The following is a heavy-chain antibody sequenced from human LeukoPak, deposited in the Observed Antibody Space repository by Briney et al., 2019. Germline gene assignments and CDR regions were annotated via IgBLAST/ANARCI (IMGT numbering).Heavy chain of an antibody. Sequence: ASVKVSFTASGGTFSSYAISWVRQAPGQGLEWMGGIIPIFGTANYAQKSQGRVTITADESTSTAYMELSSLRSEDTAVYYCARAHYYDSSGYDFPFDYWGQGTLVTVSS. CDR2: IIPIFGTA. D-gene: IGHD3-22*01. CDR1: GGTFSSYA. CDR3: ARAHYYDSSGYDFPFDY. J-gene: IGHJ4*02. V-gene: IGHV1-69*13.